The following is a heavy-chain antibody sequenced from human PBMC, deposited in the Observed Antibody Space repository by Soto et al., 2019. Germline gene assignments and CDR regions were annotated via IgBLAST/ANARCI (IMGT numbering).Heavy chain of an antibody. Sequence: QVHLVQSGAEVKKPGASVKVSCKASGYTFSSYGINWVRQAPGQGLEWMGWISAYNGNTNSAEKFQGRVTMTTDTSTSTAYMELRSLTSDDMALYYCARDSVRSGSYSGYWGQGTPVTVSS. J-gene: IGHJ4*02. CDR3: ARDSVRSGSYSGY. CDR1: GYTFSSYG. D-gene: IGHD1-26*01. CDR2: ISAYNGNT. V-gene: IGHV1-18*03.